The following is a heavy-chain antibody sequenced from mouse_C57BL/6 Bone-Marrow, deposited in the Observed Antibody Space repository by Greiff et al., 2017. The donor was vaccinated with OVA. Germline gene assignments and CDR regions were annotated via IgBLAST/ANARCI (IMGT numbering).Heavy chain of an antibody. V-gene: IGHV1-19*01. CDR1: GYTFTDYY. J-gene: IGHJ1*03. CDR3: ARSGFLRYFDV. D-gene: IGHD3-1*01. Sequence: EVQLQQSGPVLVKPGASVKMSCKASGYTFTDYYMNWVKQSHGKSLEWIGVINHYNGGTSYNQKFKGKATLTVDKSSSTAYMELNSLTSEDSAVYYCARSGFLRYFDVWGTGTTVTVSS. CDR2: INHYNGGT.